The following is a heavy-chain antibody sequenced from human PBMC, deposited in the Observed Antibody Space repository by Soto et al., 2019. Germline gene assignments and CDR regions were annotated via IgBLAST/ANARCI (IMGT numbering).Heavy chain of an antibody. CDR1: GFTFSTYG. CDR2: IWYDGSNK. D-gene: IGHD3-22*01. J-gene: IGHJ3*02. CDR3: ARAWYYYDSSGYRHDAFDI. Sequence: PGGSLRLSCAASGFTFSTYGMHWVRQAPGKGLEWVAGIWYDGSNKYYADYVKGRFTISRDNSKNTLYLQMNSLRAEDTAVYYCARAWYYYDSSGYRHDAFDIWGQGTMVTVSS. V-gene: IGHV3-33*01.